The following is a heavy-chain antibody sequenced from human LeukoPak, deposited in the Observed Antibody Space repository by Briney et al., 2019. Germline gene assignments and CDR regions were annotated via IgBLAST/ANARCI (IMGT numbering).Heavy chain of an antibody. CDR2: INHSGST. J-gene: IGHJ4*02. CDR1: GGSFSGYY. D-gene: IGHD4-17*01. CDR3: ARESGDQGETIDY. V-gene: IGHV4-34*01. Sequence: KPSETLSLTCAVYGGSFSGYYWSWIRQPPGKGLEWIGEINHSGSTNYNPSLKSRVTISVDTSKNQFSLKLSSVTAADTAVYYCARESGDQGETIDYWGQGTLVTVSS.